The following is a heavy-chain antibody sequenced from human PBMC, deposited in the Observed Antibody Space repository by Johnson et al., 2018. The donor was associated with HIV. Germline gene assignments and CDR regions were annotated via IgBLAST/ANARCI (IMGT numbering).Heavy chain of an antibody. Sequence: VQLVESGGSVVRPGGSLRLSCAVSGFTFDDYGMSWVRQAPGKGLEWVSGINWNGGNTGYADSVKGRFTISRDNAKKFLYLQMNSLRAEDTAVYFCATVWRNEGRHAFDVWGQGTMVTVSS. CDR3: ATVWRNEGRHAFDV. CDR2: INWNGGNT. J-gene: IGHJ3*01. D-gene: IGHD1-1*01. CDR1: GFTFDDYG. V-gene: IGHV3-20*04.